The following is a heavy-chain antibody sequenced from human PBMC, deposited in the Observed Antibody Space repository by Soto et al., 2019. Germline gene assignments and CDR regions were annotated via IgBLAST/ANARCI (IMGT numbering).Heavy chain of an antibody. J-gene: IGHJ3*02. V-gene: IGHV4-4*07. CDR1: GGSISNNDW. CDR2: IYTSGSN. Sequence: PSETLSLTCAVSGGSISNNDWWIWIRHPAGKGLDWVGRIYTSGSNNYNPSLKSRVTMSVDTSKNQFYLKLSSVTAADTAVYYCASNRRRGATHAFDIWAQGTMVTLSS. CDR3: ASNRRRGATHAFDI.